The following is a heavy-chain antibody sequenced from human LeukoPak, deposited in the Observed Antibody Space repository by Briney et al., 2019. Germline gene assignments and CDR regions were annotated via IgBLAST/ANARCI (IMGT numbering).Heavy chain of an antibody. Sequence: SGGSLRLSCAASGFTFSSYGMHWVRQAPGKGLEWVAVISYDGSNKYYADSVKGRFTISRGNSKNTLYLQMNSLRAEDTAVYYCAKDTGLYYDSSGYIDYWGQGTLVTVSS. CDR2: ISYDGSNK. D-gene: IGHD3-22*01. CDR3: AKDTGLYYDSSGYIDY. J-gene: IGHJ4*02. CDR1: GFTFSSYG. V-gene: IGHV3-30*18.